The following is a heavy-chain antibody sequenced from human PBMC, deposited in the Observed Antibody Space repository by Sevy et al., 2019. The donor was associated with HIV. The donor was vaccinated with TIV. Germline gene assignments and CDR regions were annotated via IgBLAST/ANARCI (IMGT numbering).Heavy chain of an antibody. J-gene: IGHJ5*02. CDR2: IKQDGSEK. V-gene: IGHV3-7*01. Sequence: GGSLRLSCAASGFTFSNYWMSWVRQAPGKGLEWVANIKQDGSEKYYVDSVKGRFTISRDNAKNSLSLQMNSLRAGDTAMYYCATDKGQGWFDPWGQRTLVTVSS. CDR1: GFTFSNYW. CDR3: ATDKGQGWFDP.